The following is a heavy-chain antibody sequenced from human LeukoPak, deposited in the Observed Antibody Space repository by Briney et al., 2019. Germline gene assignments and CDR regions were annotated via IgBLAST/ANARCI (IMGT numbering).Heavy chain of an antibody. CDR1: GFTFSSYW. Sequence: GGSLRLSCAASGFTFSSYWMSWVRQAPGKGLEWVANIKQDGSEKYYVDSVKGRFTISRDNAKNSLYLQMNSLRAEDTAVYYCATYDSSGYYVGLWDYWGQGTLVTVSS. D-gene: IGHD3-22*01. J-gene: IGHJ4*02. CDR2: IKQDGSEK. V-gene: IGHV3-7*01. CDR3: ATYDSSGYYVGLWDY.